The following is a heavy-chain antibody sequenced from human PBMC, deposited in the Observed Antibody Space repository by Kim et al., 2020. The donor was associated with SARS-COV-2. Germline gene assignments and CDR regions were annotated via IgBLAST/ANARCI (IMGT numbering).Heavy chain of an antibody. Sequence: CHADSVKGRFTISRDKAKATLCLQMNSVRAEDTAVYYCAKDEAVAGTFDYWGQGTLVTVSS. J-gene: IGHJ4*02. CDR3: AKDEAVAGTFDY. D-gene: IGHD6-19*01. V-gene: IGHV3-30*02.